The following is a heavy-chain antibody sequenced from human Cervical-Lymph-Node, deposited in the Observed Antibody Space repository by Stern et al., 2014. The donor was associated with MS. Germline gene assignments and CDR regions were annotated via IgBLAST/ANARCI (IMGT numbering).Heavy chain of an antibody. CDR2: IWYDGSNE. D-gene: IGHD3-10*01. Sequence: VQLVESGGGVVQPGRSLRLSCAASGFTFSSYQMHWVRQAPGKGLEWVAVIWYDGSNEYYAASLKGRFTISRDNSKNTLYLQMNSLRAEDTAVYYCAKEQGSHFYGLDVWGQGTTVTVSS. J-gene: IGHJ6*02. CDR3: AKEQGSHFYGLDV. V-gene: IGHV3-33*03. CDR1: GFTFSSYQ.